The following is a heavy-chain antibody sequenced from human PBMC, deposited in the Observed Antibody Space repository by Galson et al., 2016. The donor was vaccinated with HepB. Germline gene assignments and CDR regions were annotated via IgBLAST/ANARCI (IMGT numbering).Heavy chain of an antibody. CDR1: GFTFTNYA. D-gene: IGHD2-2*02. J-gene: IGHJ4*02. V-gene: IGHV3-23*01. CDR3: AKGLTALVLPAAIDY. Sequence: SLRLSCAASGFTFTNYALNWVRQAPGQGLEWVSGISGSGGSTYYADSVKGRFTISRDQSNNTPHLQMNSLRAEDTAIYFCAKGLTALVLPAAIDYWGQGTLVTVSS. CDR2: ISGSGGST.